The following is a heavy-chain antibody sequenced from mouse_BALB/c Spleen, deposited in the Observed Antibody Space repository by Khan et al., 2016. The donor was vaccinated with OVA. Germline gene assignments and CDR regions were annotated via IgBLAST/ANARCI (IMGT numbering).Heavy chain of an antibody. V-gene: IGHV1S41*01. CDR2: IAPGSGST. CDR3: AREKYYGSSCYAMDY. Sequence: DLVKPGASVKLSCKASGYTFTSYWINWIKQRPGQGLEWIGRIAPGSGSTDYNEMFKGKATLTVETSSSTVYIQLSSLSSEDSAVYFWAREKYYGSSCYAMDYWGQGTSVTVSS. CDR1: GYTFTSYW. D-gene: IGHD1-1*01. J-gene: IGHJ4*01.